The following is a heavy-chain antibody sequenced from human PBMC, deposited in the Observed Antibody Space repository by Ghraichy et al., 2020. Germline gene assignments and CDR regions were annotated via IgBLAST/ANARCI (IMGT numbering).Heavy chain of an antibody. Sequence: SETLSLTCTVSGGSISSYYWSWIRQPPGKGLEWIGYIYYSGSTNYNPSLKSRVTISVDTSKNQFSLKLSSVTAADTAVYYCARDRCSSTSCRLDYWGQGTLVTVSS. CDR2: IYYSGST. CDR3: ARDRCSSTSCRLDY. D-gene: IGHD2-2*01. CDR1: GGSISSYY. J-gene: IGHJ4*02. V-gene: IGHV4-59*01.